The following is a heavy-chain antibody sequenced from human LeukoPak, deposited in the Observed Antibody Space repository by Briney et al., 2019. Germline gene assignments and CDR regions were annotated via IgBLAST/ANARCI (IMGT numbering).Heavy chain of an antibody. D-gene: IGHD2/OR15-2a*01. CDR2: ISLSGTT. CDR1: SGSISMGDYY. CDR3: ARGSMKEFFDGFDI. J-gene: IGHJ3*02. V-gene: IGHV4-61*02. Sequence: PSQTLSLICIVFSGSISMGDYYWNWIRQPAGKKLEWIGRISLSGTTNYNPSLKSRVTISVDRSKNQFSLKLTSVTAADTAVYYSARGSMKEFFDGFDIWGLGTMVTVSS.